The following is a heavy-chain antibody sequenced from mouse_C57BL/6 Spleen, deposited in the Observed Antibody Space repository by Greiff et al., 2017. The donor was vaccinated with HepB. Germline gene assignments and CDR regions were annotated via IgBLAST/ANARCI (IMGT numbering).Heavy chain of an antibody. V-gene: IGHV5-17*01. CDR2: ISSGSSTI. J-gene: IGHJ2*01. CDR3: ARRWDYLDY. D-gene: IGHD4-1*01. Sequence: EVQLVESGGGLVKPGGSLKLSCAASGFTFSDYGMHWVRQAPEKGLEWVAYISSGSSTIYYADTVKGRFTISRDNAKNTLFLQRTSLRSEDTAMYYCARRWDYLDYWGQGTTLTVSS. CDR1: GFTFSDYG.